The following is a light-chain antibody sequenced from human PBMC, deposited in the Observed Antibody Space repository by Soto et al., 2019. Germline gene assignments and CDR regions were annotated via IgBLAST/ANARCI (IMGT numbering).Light chain of an antibody. CDR1: QTVSSSY. V-gene: IGKV3D-20*01. CDR2: DAS. J-gene: IGKJ4*01. Sequence: EIVLTQSPATLSLSPGERATLSCGASQTVSSSYLVWYQQKPGLAPRLLIYDASSRATGIPDRFSGSGSGTDFTLTISRLEPEDFAVYYCQQYSTSPTFGGGTKVDIK. CDR3: QQYSTSPT.